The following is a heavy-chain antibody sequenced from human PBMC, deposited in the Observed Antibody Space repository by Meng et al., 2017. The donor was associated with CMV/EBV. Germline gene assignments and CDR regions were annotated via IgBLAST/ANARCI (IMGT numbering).Heavy chain of an antibody. CDR1: GGSFSGYY. V-gene: IGHV4-34*01. D-gene: IGHD4-17*01. Sequence: SETLSLTCAVYGGSFSGYYWSWIRQPPGKGLEWIGEINHSGSTNYNPSLKSRVTISVDTSKNQFSLKLSPVTAADTAVYYCARGHDYGDYALDYWGQGTLVTVSS. CDR2: INHSGST. CDR3: ARGHDYGDYALDY. J-gene: IGHJ4*02.